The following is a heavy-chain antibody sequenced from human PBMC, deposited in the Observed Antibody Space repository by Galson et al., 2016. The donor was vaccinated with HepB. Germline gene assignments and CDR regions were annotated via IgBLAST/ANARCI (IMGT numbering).Heavy chain of an antibody. CDR3: ARDQAPLPGDY. Sequence: GYTFTSRGISWVRQAPGQGLEWMGWISAYDGHTNYGQKLQDRLTITTDTSTSTAYMELRSLRSDDTAVYYCARDQAPLPGDYWGQGTLVTVSS. D-gene: IGHD2-15*01. V-gene: IGHV1-18*01. J-gene: IGHJ4*02. CDR2: ISAYDGHT. CDR1: GYTFTSRG.